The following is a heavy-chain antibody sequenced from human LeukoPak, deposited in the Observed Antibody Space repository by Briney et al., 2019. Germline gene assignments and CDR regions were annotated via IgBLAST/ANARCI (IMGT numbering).Heavy chain of an antibody. CDR2: IWYDGSNK. J-gene: IGHJ4*02. Sequence: GRSLRLSCAASGFTFSSYGMHWVRQAPGKGLEWVAVIWYDGSNKYYADSVKGRFTISRDNSENTLYLQMNSLRAEDTAVYYCARDSSFDQSTSDHWGQGTLVTVSS. CDR3: ARDSSFDQSTSDH. CDR1: GFTFSSYG. D-gene: IGHD2-2*01. V-gene: IGHV3-33*01.